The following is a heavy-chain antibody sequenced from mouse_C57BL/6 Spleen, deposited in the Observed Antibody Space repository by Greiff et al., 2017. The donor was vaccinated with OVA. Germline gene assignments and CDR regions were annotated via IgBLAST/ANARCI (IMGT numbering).Heavy chain of an antibody. Sequence: VQLQQSGPELVKPGASVKIPCKASGYTFTDYNMDWVKQSHGKSLEWIGDINPNNGGTIYNQKFKGKATLTVDKSSSTAYMELRSLTSEDTAVYCCARRSIIYYGNYDAMDYWGRGTSVTVSS. CDR1: GYTFTDYN. CDR2: INPNNGGT. CDR3: ARRSIIYYGNYDAMDY. J-gene: IGHJ4*01. D-gene: IGHD2-1*01. V-gene: IGHV1-18*01.